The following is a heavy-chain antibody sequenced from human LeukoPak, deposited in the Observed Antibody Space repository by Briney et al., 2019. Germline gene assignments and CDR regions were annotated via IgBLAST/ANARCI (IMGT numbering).Heavy chain of an antibody. CDR3: AREPYSSSWPDYFDY. J-gene: IGHJ4*02. CDR1: GDSVSSNSAA. CDR2: TYYRSKWYN. Sequence: SQTLSLTCALSGDSVSSNSAACNWITQSPSRGLEWLVRTYYRSKWYNDYAVSVKSRITINPDTSKNQFSLQLNSVAPEDTAVYYCAREPYSSSWPDYFDYWGQGTLVTVSS. D-gene: IGHD6-13*01. V-gene: IGHV6-1*01.